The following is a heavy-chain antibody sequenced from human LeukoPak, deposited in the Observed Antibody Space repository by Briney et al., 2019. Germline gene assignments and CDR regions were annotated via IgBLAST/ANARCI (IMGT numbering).Heavy chain of an antibody. Sequence: GGSLRLSCAASGFTFSSFGMHWVRQAPGKGLEWVALIRYDGSNKYYADSVKGGFTISRDNSKNTLYLQVNTLRAEDTAMYYCSKDFGSSYGYLDSWGQGALVTVSS. J-gene: IGHJ4*02. D-gene: IGHD5-18*01. CDR1: GFTFSSFG. V-gene: IGHV3-30*02. CDR2: IRYDGSNK. CDR3: SKDFGSSYGYLDS.